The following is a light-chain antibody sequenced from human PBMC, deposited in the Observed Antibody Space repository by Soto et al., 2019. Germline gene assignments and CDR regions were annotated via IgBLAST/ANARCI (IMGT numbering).Light chain of an antibody. CDR3: QRSYSTLFT. Sequence: DIQMTQSPSSLSASVGDRVTITCRASQDISSYLNWYQQKPGKAPKLLIYAASTLHSGVPSRFSGSESGTDFTLTISSLQPEDFATYYCQRSYSTLFTFGPGTKVDIK. CDR2: AAS. J-gene: IGKJ3*01. CDR1: QDISSY. V-gene: IGKV1-39*01.